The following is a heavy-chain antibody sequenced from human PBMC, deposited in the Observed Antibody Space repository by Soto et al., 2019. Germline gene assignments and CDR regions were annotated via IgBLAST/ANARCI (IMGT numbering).Heavy chain of an antibody. CDR2: ISAYTGNT. D-gene: IGHD3-22*01. CDR3: ASGGYDSSGYLIGAFDI. Sequence: ASATVSCKASGYTFTDHGIIWVRQAPGQGLEWMGWISAYTGNTNYAQKVQGRVTMSTDTSTSTAYLELRSLRSDDTAVYYCASGGYDSSGYLIGAFDIWGQGTMFP. J-gene: IGHJ3*02. V-gene: IGHV1-18*01. CDR1: GYTFTDHG.